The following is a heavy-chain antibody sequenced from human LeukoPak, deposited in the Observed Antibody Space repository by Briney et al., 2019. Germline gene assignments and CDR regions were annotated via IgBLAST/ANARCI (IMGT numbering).Heavy chain of an antibody. J-gene: IGHJ4*02. Sequence: PGGSLRLSCAASGFTFSSYWMTWVRQAPGKGLEWVAHIRADGSDTYYVDSVKGRFSISRDNANNSLYLQMNSLRAEDTAVYYCAKAGYNWNDLPYFDYWGQGTLVTVSS. D-gene: IGHD1-20*01. V-gene: IGHV3-7*03. CDR1: GFTFSSYW. CDR2: IRADGSDT. CDR3: AKAGYNWNDLPYFDY.